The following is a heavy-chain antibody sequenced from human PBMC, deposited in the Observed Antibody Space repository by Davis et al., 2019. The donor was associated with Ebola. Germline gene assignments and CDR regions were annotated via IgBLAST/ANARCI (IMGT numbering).Heavy chain of an antibody. D-gene: IGHD5-12*01. CDR2: INPSGGST. V-gene: IGHV1-46*01. CDR3: ARVGGYDNFDY. CDR1: GYTFTSYY. J-gene: IGHJ4*02. Sequence: ASVKVSCKASGYTFTSYYMHWVRQAPGQGLEWMGIINPSGGSTSYAQKFQGRVTMTTDTSTSTAYMELRSLRSDDTAVYYCARVGGYDNFDYWGQGTLVTVSS.